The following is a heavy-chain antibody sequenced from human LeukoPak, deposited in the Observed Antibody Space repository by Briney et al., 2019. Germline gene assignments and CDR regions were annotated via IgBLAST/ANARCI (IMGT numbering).Heavy chain of an antibody. V-gene: IGHV3-23*01. CDR1: GFTFSSYA. Sequence: SGGSLRLSCAASGFTFSSYAMSWVRQAPGKGLEWVSAISGSGDSTYYADSVKGRFTISRDNSKNTLYLQINSLGADDTAVYYCAKARGYFDYWGQGTLVTVSS. CDR3: AKARGYFDY. J-gene: IGHJ4*02. D-gene: IGHD3-16*01. CDR2: ISGSGDST.